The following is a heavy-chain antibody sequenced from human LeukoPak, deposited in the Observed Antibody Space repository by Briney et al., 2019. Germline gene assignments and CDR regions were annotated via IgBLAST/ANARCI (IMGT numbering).Heavy chain of an antibody. CDR2: IYFSGST. CDR1: GGSISSYY. CDR3: ARDFSDAFDI. V-gene: IGHV4-59*12. J-gene: IGHJ3*02. D-gene: IGHD3-3*01. Sequence: SETLSLTCTVSGGSISSYYWSWIRQSPGKGLEWIGHIYFSGSTNYNPSLKSRVTISVDTSKNQFSLKLSSVTAADTAVYYCARDFSDAFDIWGQGTMVTVSS.